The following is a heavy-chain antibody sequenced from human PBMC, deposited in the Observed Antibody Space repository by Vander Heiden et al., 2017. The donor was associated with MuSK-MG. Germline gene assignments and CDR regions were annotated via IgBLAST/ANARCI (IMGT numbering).Heavy chain of an antibody. Sequence: QVQLVQSGAEVEKPGSSVKVSCKASGGTFSNNPVSYAFAWVRQAPGQGLEWMRGIIPVIGTADYAHEFQGRITITADESTSTAFLELSGLRSEDTAVYYCAREGRIPRNWFDLWGQGTLVTVSS. CDR1: GGTFSNNP. D-gene: IGHD2-2*02. CDR2: IIPVIGTA. V-gene: IGHV1-69*12. CDR3: AREGRIPRNWFDL. J-gene: IGHJ5*02.